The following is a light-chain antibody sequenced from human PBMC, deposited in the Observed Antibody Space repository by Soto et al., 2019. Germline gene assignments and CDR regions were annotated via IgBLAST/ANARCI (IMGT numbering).Light chain of an antibody. V-gene: IGKV4-1*01. CDR1: QSILYSSNNKNY. J-gene: IGKJ4*01. Sequence: DIVMTQSPDSLAVSLGERATINCKSSQSILYSSNNKNYLVWYQQKPGQPPKVLIYWASTRESGVPDRFSGSGSGTDFTLTISSLQAEDVAVYYCQQYYHAPLPFGGGTKVEMK. CDR3: QQYYHAPLP. CDR2: WAS.